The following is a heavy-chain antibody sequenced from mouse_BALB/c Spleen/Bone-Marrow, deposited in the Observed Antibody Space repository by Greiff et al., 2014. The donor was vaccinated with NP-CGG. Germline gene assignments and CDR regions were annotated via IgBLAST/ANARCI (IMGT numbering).Heavy chain of an antibody. V-gene: IGHV2-6-1*01. D-gene: IGHD1-1*02. Sequence: VKLVESGPGLVAPSQSLSITCTISGFSLTSYGVHWVRQPPGKGLEWLVVIWSDGITTYNSVLKSRLSISKDNSKSQVFLKMNSLQTDDTAMYYCARHGNYAMDYWGQGTSVTVSS. J-gene: IGHJ4*01. CDR3: ARHGNYAMDY. CDR1: GFSLTSYG. CDR2: IWSDGIT.